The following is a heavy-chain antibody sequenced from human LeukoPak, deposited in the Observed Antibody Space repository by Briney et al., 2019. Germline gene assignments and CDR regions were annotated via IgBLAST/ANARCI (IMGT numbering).Heavy chain of an antibody. CDR2: INSDSTIT. CDR3: LRGFPGRHGYWDY. V-gene: IGHV3-74*03. Sequence: GGSLILSCVASGLTFSSDWIVLVRQAPGKVLGLLSHINSDSTITTYADSVRGRFTISRDNAKNSLYLQMNSLRVEDTALYYCLRGFPGRHGYWDYWGQGTLVTVSS. CDR1: GLTFSSDW. D-gene: IGHD3-22*01. J-gene: IGHJ4*02.